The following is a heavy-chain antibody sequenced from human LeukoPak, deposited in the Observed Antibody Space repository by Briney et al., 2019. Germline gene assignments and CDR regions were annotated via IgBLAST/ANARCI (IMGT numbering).Heavy chain of an antibody. D-gene: IGHD5-18*01. CDR2: INHSGST. CDR3: ARGQSGTAIPRAGRYFDL. V-gene: IGHV4-34*01. CDR1: GGSFSGYY. J-gene: IGHJ2*01. Sequence: SETLSLTCAVYGGSFSGYYWSWISQPPGKGLEWIGEINHSGSTNYNPSLKSRVTISVDTSKNQFSLKLRSVTAADTAVYYCARGQSGTAIPRAGRYFDLWGRGTLVTVSS.